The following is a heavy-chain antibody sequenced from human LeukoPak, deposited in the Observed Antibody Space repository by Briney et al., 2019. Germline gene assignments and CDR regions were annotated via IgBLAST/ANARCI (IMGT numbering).Heavy chain of an antibody. CDR1: GFTFSSYW. Sequence: PGGSLRLSCAASGFTFSSYWMSWVRQAPGKGLEWVSYISSSGSTIYYADSVKGRFTISRDNAKNSLYLQMNSLRAEDTAVYYCAKLFRGVAATHYYMDVWGKGTTVTVSS. V-gene: IGHV3-48*04. J-gene: IGHJ6*03. CDR2: ISSSGSTI. CDR3: AKLFRGVAATHYYMDV. D-gene: IGHD2-15*01.